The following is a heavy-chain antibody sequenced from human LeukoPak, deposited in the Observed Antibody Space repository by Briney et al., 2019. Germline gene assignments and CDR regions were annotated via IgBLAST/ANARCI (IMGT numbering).Heavy chain of an antibody. CDR3: ARAAVVATILDYYYYGMDV. Sequence: GASVKVSCKASGYTFTGYYMHWVRQAPGQGLEWMGWINPNSGGTNYAQKFQGRVTMTRDTSISTAYMELGRLRSDDTAVYYCARAAVVATILDYYYYGMDVWGQGTTVTVSS. V-gene: IGHV1-2*02. D-gene: IGHD5-12*01. J-gene: IGHJ6*02. CDR1: GYTFTGYY. CDR2: INPNSGGT.